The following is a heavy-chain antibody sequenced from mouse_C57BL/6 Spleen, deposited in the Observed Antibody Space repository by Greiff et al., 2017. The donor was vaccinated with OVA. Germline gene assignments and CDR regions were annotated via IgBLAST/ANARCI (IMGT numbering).Heavy chain of an antibody. CDR3: ARGGYDYDVGYAMDY. CDR2: ISYDGSN. V-gene: IGHV3-6*01. Sequence: EVKLMESGPGLVKPSQSLSLTCSVTGYSITSGYYWNWIRQFPGNKLGWMGYISYDGSNNYNPSLKNRISITRDTSKNQFFLKLNSETTEDTATYYCARGGYDYDVGYAMDYWGQGTSVTVSS. J-gene: IGHJ4*01. D-gene: IGHD2-4*01. CDR1: GYSITSGYY.